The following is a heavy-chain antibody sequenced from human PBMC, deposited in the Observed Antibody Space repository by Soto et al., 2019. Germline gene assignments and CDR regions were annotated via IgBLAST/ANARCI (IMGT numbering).Heavy chain of an antibody. D-gene: IGHD5-18*01. J-gene: IGHJ1*01. V-gene: IGHV1-46*03. CDR2: INPSGGST. Sequence: GASVKVSCKASGYTFTSYYMHWVRQAPGQGLEWMGIINPSGGSTSYAQKFQGRVTMTRDTSTSTVYMELSSLRSEDTAVYYCARDREGGYSYGIFQHWGQGTLVTVSS. CDR3: ARDREGGYSYGIFQH. CDR1: GYTFTSYY.